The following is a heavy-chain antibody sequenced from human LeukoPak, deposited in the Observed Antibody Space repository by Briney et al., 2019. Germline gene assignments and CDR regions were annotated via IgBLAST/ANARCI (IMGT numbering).Heavy chain of an antibody. CDR1: GGSISSYY. V-gene: IGHV4-59*01. J-gene: IGHJ3*02. Sequence: PSETLSLTCTVSGGSISSYYWTWIRQPPGKGLEWIGYIYYSGSTSYNPSLTSRVTTLVDTSKNQFSLKLTSVTAADTAVYYCARARYANAWYAFDIWGHGTMVTVSS. CDR2: IYYSGST. CDR3: ARARYANAWYAFDI. D-gene: IGHD2-2*01.